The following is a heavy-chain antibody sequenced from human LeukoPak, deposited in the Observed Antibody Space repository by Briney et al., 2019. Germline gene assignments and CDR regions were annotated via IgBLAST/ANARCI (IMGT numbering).Heavy chain of an antibody. V-gene: IGHV3-53*01. D-gene: IGHD2-15*01. CDR1: GFIVSSNH. CDR3: ARDQFRIDAFDI. CDR2: IYRGGST. J-gene: IGHJ3*02. Sequence: GGSLRLSCAVSGFIVSSNHMSWVRQAPGKGLEWVSVIYRGGSTAYADSVKGRFTISRDNSKNTLYLQMNSLRVEDTAVYYCARDQFRIDAFDIWGQGTMVTVSS.